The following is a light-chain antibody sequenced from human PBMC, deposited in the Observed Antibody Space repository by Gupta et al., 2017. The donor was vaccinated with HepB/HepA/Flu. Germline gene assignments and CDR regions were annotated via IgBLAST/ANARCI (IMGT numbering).Light chain of an antibody. V-gene: IGLV1-44*01. CDR2: SNK. CDR3: ASWDDSRNGPVV. CDR1: SSNIGINA. Sequence: QSVLTQPPSASGAPGQMVTISWSRSSSNIGINAVTGSQHHPGTATKLHIYSNKQRPSGVADRNSCSKSGTAASPAISRPQPEAEAHYYCASWDDSRNGPVVFGGGTKLTVL. J-gene: IGLJ3*02.